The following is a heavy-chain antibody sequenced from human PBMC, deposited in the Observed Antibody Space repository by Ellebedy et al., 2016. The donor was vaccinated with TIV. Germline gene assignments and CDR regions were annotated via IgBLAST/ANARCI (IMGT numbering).Heavy chain of an antibody. CDR2: IKWDGSDK. J-gene: IGHJ4*02. V-gene: IGHV3-7*01. CDR1: GITFNDYW. Sequence: GGSLRLSXVASGITFNDYWMSWVRQAPGKGLEWVANIKWDGSDKYYVDSVKDRFTISRDNAKNSLYLQMNSLRAEDSALYFCANEDDYIYFGSWGRGTQVTVSS. CDR3: ANEDDYIYFGS. D-gene: IGHD5-24*01.